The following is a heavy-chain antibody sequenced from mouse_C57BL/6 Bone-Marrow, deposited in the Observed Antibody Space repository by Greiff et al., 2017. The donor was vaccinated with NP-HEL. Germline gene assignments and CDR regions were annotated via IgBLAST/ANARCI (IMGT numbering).Heavy chain of an antibody. Sequence: GKLVESGGDLVKPGGSLKLSCAASGFTFSSYGMSWVRQTPDKRLEWVATISSGGSYTYYPDSVKGRFTISRDNAKNTLYLQMSSLKSEDTAMYYCARQDRGGWTSWGQGTSVTVSS. CDR2: ISSGGSYT. J-gene: IGHJ4*01. CDR1: GFTFSSYG. V-gene: IGHV5-6*02. D-gene: IGHD2-3*01. CDR3: ARQDRGGWTS.